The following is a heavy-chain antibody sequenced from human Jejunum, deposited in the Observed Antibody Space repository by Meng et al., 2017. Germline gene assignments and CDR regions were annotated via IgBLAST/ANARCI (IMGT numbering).Heavy chain of an antibody. Sequence: SETLSLTCTVSGGSTNNYYWSWIRQPPGKGLEWLGYIYYSGSTKYNPSLKSRVTISGDTSKNQFSLKVYSVTADDTAVYYCATSKDIYGWEPIDYWGPGVLVTVSS. V-gene: IGHV4-59*01. D-gene: IGHD1-14*01. CDR1: GGSTNNYY. J-gene: IGHJ4*02. CDR3: ATSKDIYGWEPIDY. CDR2: IYYSGST.